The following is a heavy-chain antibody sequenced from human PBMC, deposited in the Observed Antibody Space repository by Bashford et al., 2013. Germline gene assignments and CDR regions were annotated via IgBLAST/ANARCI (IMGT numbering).Heavy chain of an antibody. V-gene: IGHV3-7*01. CDR3: ARGQGSGTRGSWFDP. CDR1: GFTFSSYW. CDR2: IKQDGSEK. Sequence: GGSLRLSCAASGFTFSSYWMSWVRQAPGKGLEWVANIKQDGSEKYYVDSVKGRFTISRDNAKNSLYLQMNSLRAEDTAVYYCARGQGSGTRGSWFDPWGQGTLVTVSS. D-gene: IGHD3-10*01. J-gene: IGHJ5*02.